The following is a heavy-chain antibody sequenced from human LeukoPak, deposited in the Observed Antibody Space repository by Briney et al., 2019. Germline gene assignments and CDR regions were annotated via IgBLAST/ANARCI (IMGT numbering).Heavy chain of an antibody. CDR2: INPNSGGT. CDR1: GYTFTGYY. D-gene: IGHD1-26*01. Sequence: GASVKVSCKASGYTFTGYYMHWVRQAPGQGLEWMGWINPNSGGTNYAQKFQGRVTMTGDTSISTAYMELSSLRSEDTAVYYCARGPRIVGATGPGVYWGQGTLVTVSS. V-gene: IGHV1-2*02. J-gene: IGHJ4*02. CDR3: ARGPRIVGATGPGVY.